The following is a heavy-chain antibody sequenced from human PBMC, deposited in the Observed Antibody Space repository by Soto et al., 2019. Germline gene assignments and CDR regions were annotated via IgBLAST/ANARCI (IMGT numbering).Heavy chain of an antibody. V-gene: IGHV3-33*01. D-gene: IGHD3-9*01. CDR1: GFTFSSYG. CDR2: IWYDGSNK. J-gene: IGHJ4*02. Sequence: PGGSLRLSCAASGFTFSSYGMHWVRQAPGKGLEWVAVIWYDGSNKYYADSVKGRFTISRDNSKNTLYLQMNSLRAEDTAVYYCARDQGGPYYDILTGYYKEDGVDYWGQGTLVTVSS. CDR3: ARDQGGPYYDILTGYYKEDGVDY.